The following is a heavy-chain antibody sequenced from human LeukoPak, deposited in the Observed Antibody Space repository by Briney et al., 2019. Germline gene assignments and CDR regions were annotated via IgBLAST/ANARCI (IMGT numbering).Heavy chain of an antibody. V-gene: IGHV1-46*01. D-gene: IGHD4/OR15-4a*01. J-gene: IGHJ3*02. CDR1: GYTFTSYD. Sequence: ASVKVSCKASGYTFTSYDINWVRQATGQGLEWMGIINPSGGSTSYAQKFQGRVTMTRGTSTSTVYMELSSLRSEDTAVYYCARDKLRANHAFDIWGQGTMVTVSS. CDR3: ARDKLRANHAFDI. CDR2: INPSGGST.